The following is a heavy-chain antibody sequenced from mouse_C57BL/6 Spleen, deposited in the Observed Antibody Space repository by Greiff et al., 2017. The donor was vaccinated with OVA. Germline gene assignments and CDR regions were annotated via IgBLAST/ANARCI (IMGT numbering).Heavy chain of an antibody. Sequence: VQLQQSGAELVKPGASVKLSCKASGYTFTSYWMQWVKQRPGQGLEWIGEIDPSDSYTNYNQKFKGKATLTVDTSSSTAYMQLSSLTSEDSAVYYCARRGDYHYYAMDYWGQGTSVTVSS. CDR2: IDPSDSYT. CDR1: GYTFTSYW. J-gene: IGHJ4*01. CDR3: ARRGDYHYYAMDY. V-gene: IGHV1-50*01. D-gene: IGHD2-4*01.